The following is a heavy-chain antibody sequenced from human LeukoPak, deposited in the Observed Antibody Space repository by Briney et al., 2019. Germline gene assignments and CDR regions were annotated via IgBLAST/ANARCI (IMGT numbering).Heavy chain of an antibody. CDR3: ARDYSSWVVTTSFDP. J-gene: IGHJ5*02. CDR2: ISTSSSTI. V-gene: IGHV3-48*04. D-gene: IGHD6-6*01. CDR1: GFTFSGYS. Sequence: GGSLRLSCAASGFTFSGYSINWVRQAPGKGLEWVSYISTSSSTIYYSDSVKGRFTISRDNARNSLYLQMNSLRAEDTAVYYCARDYSSWVVTTSFDPWGQGTLVTVSS.